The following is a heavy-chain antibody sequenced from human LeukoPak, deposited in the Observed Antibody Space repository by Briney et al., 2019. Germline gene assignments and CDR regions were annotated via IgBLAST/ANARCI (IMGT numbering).Heavy chain of an antibody. CDR3: ARDQALYYYYYGMDV. Sequence: ASVKVSCKVSGYTLTELSMHWVRQAPGKGLEWMGGFDPEDGETIYAQKFQGRVTMTRDTSTSTVYMELSSLRSEDTAVYYCARDQALYYYYYGMDVWGQGTTVTVSS. J-gene: IGHJ6*02. CDR1: GYTLTELS. CDR2: FDPEDGET. V-gene: IGHV1-24*01.